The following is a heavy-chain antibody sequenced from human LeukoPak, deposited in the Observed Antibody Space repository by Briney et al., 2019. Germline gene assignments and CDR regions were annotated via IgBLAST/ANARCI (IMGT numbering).Heavy chain of an antibody. CDR3: AREVVAASRLFDY. CDR1: GFTFSSYW. CDR2: IKQDGSEK. J-gene: IGHJ4*02. D-gene: IGHD2-15*01. Sequence: GGSLRLSCAASGFTFSSYWMSWVRQAPGKGLEWVANIKQDGSEKYYVDSVKGRFTISRDNAKNSLYLQMNSLRAEDTAVYYCAREVVAASRLFDYWGQGTLVTVSS. V-gene: IGHV3-7*01.